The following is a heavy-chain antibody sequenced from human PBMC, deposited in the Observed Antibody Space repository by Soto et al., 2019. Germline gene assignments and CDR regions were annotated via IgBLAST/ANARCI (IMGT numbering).Heavy chain of an antibody. CDR1: GFTFSSYD. CDR3: ARGWDYYDSSGYYGTKPYFDY. V-gene: IGHV3-13*01. CDR2: IGTAGDT. Sequence: GGSLRLSCAASGFTFSSYDMHWVRQATGKGLEWVSAIGTAGDTYYPGSVKGRFTISRENAKNSLYLQMNSLRAEDTAVYYGARGWDYYDSSGYYGTKPYFDYWGQGTLVTVSS. J-gene: IGHJ4*02. D-gene: IGHD3-22*01.